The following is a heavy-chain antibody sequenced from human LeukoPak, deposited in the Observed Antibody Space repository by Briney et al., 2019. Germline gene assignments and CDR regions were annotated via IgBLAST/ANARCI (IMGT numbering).Heavy chain of an antibody. Sequence: GGSLRLSCAASGFTFTTYDMNWVRQAPGKGLEWVSYISRNSGFIYYADSVKGRFTISRDNAKNSLYLQMNSLRGEDMAVYYCARGDVSTARASGMDVWGKGTTVTVSS. D-gene: IGHD6-6*01. J-gene: IGHJ6*04. CDR1: GFTFTTYD. CDR2: ISRNSGFI. CDR3: ARGDVSTARASGMDV. V-gene: IGHV3-21*01.